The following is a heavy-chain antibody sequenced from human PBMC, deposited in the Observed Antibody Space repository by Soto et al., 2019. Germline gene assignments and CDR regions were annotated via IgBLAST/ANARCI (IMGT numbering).Heavy chain of an antibody. J-gene: IGHJ4*02. V-gene: IGHV1-3*05. CDR2: IHAGNGNT. Sequence: QVQLVQSAAEEKKPGASVKVSCKAPGYTFTTYAIHWVRQAPGQSLEWMGWIHAGNGNTKYSQNFQGRVTITRDTSASTAYMELSSLRSEDTAVYYCARESGSSGWYHFDYWGQGTLATVSS. D-gene: IGHD6-19*01. CDR3: ARESGSSGWYHFDY. CDR1: GYTFTTYA.